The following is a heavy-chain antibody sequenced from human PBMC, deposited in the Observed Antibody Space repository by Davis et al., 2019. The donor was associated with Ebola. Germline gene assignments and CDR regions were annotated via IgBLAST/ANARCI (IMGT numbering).Heavy chain of an antibody. CDR3: ARASDIVVVVAATLGVGFDP. CDR2: ISSSSSYI. D-gene: IGHD2-15*01. CDR1: GFTFSSYS. Sequence: PGGSLRLSCAASGFTFSSYSMNWVRQAPGKGLEWVSSISSSSSYIYYADSVKGRFTISRDNAKNSLYLQINSLRAEDTAVYYCARASDIVVVVAATLGVGFDPWGQGTLVTVSS. V-gene: IGHV3-21*01. J-gene: IGHJ5*02.